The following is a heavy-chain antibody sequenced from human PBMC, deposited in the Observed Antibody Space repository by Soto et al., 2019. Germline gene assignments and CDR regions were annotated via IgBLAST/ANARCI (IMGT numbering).Heavy chain of an antibody. V-gene: IGHV1-18*01. CDR1: CYTFTSYG. D-gene: IGHD3-22*01. CDR2: ISAYNGNT. J-gene: IGHJ3*02. CDR3: ARGRMAITMLVVVSANFYDAFDI. Sequence: QVPLVQSGAEVKKPGASVKVSCKASCYTFTSYGISWVRQAPGQGLEWMGWISAYNGNTNYAQKLQGRVTMTTDTSTSTAYIELRSLRSDDTAVYYFARGRMAITMLVVVSANFYDAFDICGQGTMVTVSS.